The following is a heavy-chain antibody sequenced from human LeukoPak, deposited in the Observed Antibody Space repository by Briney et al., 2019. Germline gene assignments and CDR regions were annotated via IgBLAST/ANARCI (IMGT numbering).Heavy chain of an antibody. CDR2: IYYSGST. J-gene: IGHJ5*02. D-gene: IGHD2/OR15-2a*01. Sequence: PSQTLSLTCTVSGGSISSGDYYWSWIRQPPGKGLEWIGYIYYSGSTYYNPSLKSRVTISVDTSKNQFSLKLSSVTAADTAVYYCARDLSQTVRGWFDPWGQGTLVTVSS. CDR3: ARDLSQTVRGWFDP. CDR1: GGSISSGDYY. V-gene: IGHV4-30-4*08.